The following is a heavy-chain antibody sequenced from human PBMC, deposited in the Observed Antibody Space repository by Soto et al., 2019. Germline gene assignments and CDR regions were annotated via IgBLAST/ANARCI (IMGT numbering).Heavy chain of an antibody. Sequence: PGGSLRLSCAASGFTFSSXAXSWVXQXXGKGLEWVSAISGSGGSTYYADSVKGRFTISRDNSKNTLYLQMNSLRAEDTAVYYCAKGISGSYGDGMDVWGQGTTVTVSS. D-gene: IGHD1-26*01. CDR3: AKGISGSYGDGMDV. J-gene: IGHJ6*02. V-gene: IGHV3-23*01. CDR2: ISGSGGST. CDR1: GFTFSSXA.